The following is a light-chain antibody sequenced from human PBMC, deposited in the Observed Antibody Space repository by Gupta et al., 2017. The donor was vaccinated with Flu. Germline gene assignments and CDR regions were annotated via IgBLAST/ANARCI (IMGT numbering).Light chain of an antibody. Sequence: PSFLYASVGDRVTITCRPSQGISSYLDWYQQKPGQAPKLLIFDACTVESGVPSRFSGGGSGTGFTLTISSLQPEDFATYYCQHLDYSPCTFGQGTKVEIK. CDR2: DAC. CDR1: QGISSY. CDR3: QHLDYSPCT. V-gene: IGKV1-9*01. J-gene: IGKJ1*01.